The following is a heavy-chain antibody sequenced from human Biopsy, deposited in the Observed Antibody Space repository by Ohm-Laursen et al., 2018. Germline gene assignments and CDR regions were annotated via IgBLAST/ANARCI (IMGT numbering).Heavy chain of an antibody. CDR1: GDSSSGYF. V-gene: IGHV4-34*01. J-gene: IGHJ6*02. CDR3: ARGSGYFKLDV. Sequence: SETLSLTCAVNGDSSSGYFWNWIRQPPGKGLEWIGEINQSGSTKYNPTLKRRATLSADSSNSQFPLRLTSVTAADTAIYYCARGSGYFKLDVWGQGTTVTVSS. CDR2: INQSGST. D-gene: IGHD5-12*01.